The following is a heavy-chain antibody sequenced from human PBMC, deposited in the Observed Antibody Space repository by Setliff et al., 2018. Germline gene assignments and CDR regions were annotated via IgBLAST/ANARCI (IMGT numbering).Heavy chain of an antibody. V-gene: IGHV1-46*01. CDR3: ARGGLAAAGKKGVFEH. CDR1: GYSFTSYY. CDR2: INPGGGSA. Sequence: ASVKVSCKASGYSFTSYYIHWVRQAPGQGLEWMGIINPGGGSANIVDRFQGRVTMTRDTSTSTVYLELNSLRSDDTAVYYCARGGLAAAGKKGVFEHWGQGTLVTVSS. D-gene: IGHD6-13*01. J-gene: IGHJ4*02.